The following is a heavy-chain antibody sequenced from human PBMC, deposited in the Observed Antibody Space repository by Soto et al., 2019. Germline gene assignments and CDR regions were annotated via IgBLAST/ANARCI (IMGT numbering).Heavy chain of an antibody. D-gene: IGHD3-22*01. CDR3: TTGYYDSRDAFDI. Sequence: PGGSRRLSCAASGFTFSNAWMSGVRQAPGKGLEWAGRIKSKTDGGTTDYAAPVKGRFTISRDDSKNTLYLHMNSLKTEDTAVYSCTTGYYDSRDAFDIWGQGSMVTVSS. CDR1: GFTFSNAW. J-gene: IGHJ3*02. V-gene: IGHV3-15*01. CDR2: IKSKTDGGTT.